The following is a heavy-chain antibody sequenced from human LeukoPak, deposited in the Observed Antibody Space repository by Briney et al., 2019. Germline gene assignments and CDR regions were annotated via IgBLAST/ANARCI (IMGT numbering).Heavy chain of an antibody. CDR1: GYTFTGYY. J-gene: IGHJ5*02. CDR2: INPNSGGT. Sequence: GASVKVSCKASGYTFTGYYMHWVRQAPGQGREWRGWINPNSGGTNYAQKFQGRVTMTRDTSISTAYMELRRLRSDDTALYYCARDLWVAARFAHWFDPWGQGTLVTVSS. CDR3: ARDLWVAARFAHWFDP. V-gene: IGHV1-2*02. D-gene: IGHD6-6*01.